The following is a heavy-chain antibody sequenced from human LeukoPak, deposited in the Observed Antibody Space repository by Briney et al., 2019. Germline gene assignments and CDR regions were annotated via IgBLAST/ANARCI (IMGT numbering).Heavy chain of an antibody. CDR2: ITNNAGKT. Sequence: GGSLRLSCAASGFTVSRFAMSWVRQAPGKGLEGLASITNNAGKTYYADSVRGRFTISRDTSTNTVYVEMNNLRVEDTAIYYCAKDHPGYGWPAFEYWGQGTPVTVSS. CDR3: AKDHPGYGWPAFEY. CDR1: GFTVSRFA. J-gene: IGHJ1*01. V-gene: IGHV3-23*01. D-gene: IGHD5-18*01.